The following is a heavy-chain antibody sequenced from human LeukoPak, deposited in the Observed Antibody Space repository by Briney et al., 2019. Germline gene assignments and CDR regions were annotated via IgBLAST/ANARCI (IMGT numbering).Heavy chain of an antibody. CDR2: IYYSGST. V-gene: IGHV4-30-4*01. CDR3: ARGPDSTTGEAFDI. D-gene: IGHD3-16*01. CDR1: GGSISSGDYY. Sequence: PSETLSVTCTVSGGSISSGDYYWSWIRQPPGKGLEWIGYIYYSGSTYYNPSLKSRVTISVDTSKNQFSLKLSSVTAADTAVYYCARGPDSTTGEAFDIWGQGTMVTVSS. J-gene: IGHJ3*02.